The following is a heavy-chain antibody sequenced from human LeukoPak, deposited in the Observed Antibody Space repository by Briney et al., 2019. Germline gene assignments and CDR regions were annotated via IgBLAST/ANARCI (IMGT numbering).Heavy chain of an antibody. V-gene: IGHV4-59*01. J-gene: IGHJ4*02. CDR3: VRGLMMAVAGRGEFHY. CDR2: IYYSGST. Sequence: PSETLSLTCTVSGGSISSYYWSWIRQPPGKGLEWIGYIYYSGSTNYNPSLKSRVTISVDTSKNQFSLKLSSVTAADTAVYYCVRGLMMAVAGRGEFHYWGQGTLVTVSS. CDR1: GGSISSYY. D-gene: IGHD6-13*01.